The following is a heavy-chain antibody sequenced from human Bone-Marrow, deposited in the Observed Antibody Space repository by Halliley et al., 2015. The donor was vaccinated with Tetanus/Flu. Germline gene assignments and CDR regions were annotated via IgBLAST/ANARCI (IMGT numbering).Heavy chain of an antibody. D-gene: IGHD3-10*01. V-gene: IGHV4-31*03. Sequence: TLSLTCTVSGASVSSGGYYWNWIRQHPGKGQEWIGYIYNSGSTYYNPSLKSRVIISVDTSKKYFSLKLNSVTAADTAVYYCARGEDLWAPRQYFFDHWGQGTLVIVSS. CDR2: IYNSGST. J-gene: IGHJ4*02. CDR1: GASVSSGGYY. CDR3: ARGEDLWAPRQYFFDH.